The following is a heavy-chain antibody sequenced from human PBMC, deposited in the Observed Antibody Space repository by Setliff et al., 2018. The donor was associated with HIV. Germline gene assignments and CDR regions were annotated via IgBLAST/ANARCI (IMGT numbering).Heavy chain of an antibody. V-gene: IGHV1-2*06. CDR3: ARAHYLVAETRNWFDP. D-gene: IGHD5-12*01. CDR1: DYMFTDFY. Sequence: GASVKVSCKASDYMFTDFYIHWMRQAPGQGLEWMGRINPKSGVANYLKRFEGRVTMTSDTSTNTAHMELIRPRFDDTAVYYCARAHYLVAETRNWFDPWGQGTLVTVSS. J-gene: IGHJ5*02. CDR2: INPKSGVA.